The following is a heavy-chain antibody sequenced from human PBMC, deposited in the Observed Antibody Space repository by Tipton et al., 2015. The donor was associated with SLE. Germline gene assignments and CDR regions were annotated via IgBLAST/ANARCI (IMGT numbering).Heavy chain of an antibody. Sequence: TLSLTCAVYGGSFSAYYWSWIRQPPGKGLEWIGEINHSGGTNYNPSLKSRVTISVDTSKNQFSLKLGSVTAADTAVYYCARVPFYYYYYMDVWGKGTTVTVSS. CDR3: ARVPFYYYYYMDV. J-gene: IGHJ6*03. CDR1: GGSFSAYY. V-gene: IGHV4-34*01. CDR2: INHSGGT.